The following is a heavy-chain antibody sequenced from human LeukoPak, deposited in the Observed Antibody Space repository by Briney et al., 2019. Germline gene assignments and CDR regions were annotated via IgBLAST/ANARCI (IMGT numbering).Heavy chain of an antibody. CDR2: INHSGST. CDR1: GGSFSGYY. CDR3: ARDPRRRYSSSWPFDP. J-gene: IGHJ5*02. Sequence: SETLSLTCAVYGGSFSGYYWSWIRQPPGKGLEWIGEINHSGSTYYNPSLKSRVTISVDTSKNQFSLKLSSVTAADTAVYYCARDPRRRYSSSWPFDPWGQGTLVTVSS. D-gene: IGHD6-13*01. V-gene: IGHV4-34*01.